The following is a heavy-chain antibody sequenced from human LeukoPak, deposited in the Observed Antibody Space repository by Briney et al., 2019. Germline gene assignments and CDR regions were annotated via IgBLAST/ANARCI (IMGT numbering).Heavy chain of an antibody. V-gene: IGHV4-31*03. CDR1: GGSISSGGYY. D-gene: IGHD4-17*01. CDR3: ARDGMTTVTPVV. J-gene: IGHJ6*02. CDR2: IYYSGST. Sequence: SETLSLTCTVSGGSISSGGYYWSWIRQHPGKGLEWIGYIYYSGSTYYNPSLKSRVTISVDTSKNQFSLKLSSVTAADTAVYYCARDGMTTVTPVVWGQGTTVTVSS.